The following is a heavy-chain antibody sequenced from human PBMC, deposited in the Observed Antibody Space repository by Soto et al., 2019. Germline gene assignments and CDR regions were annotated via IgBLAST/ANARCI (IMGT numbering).Heavy chain of an antibody. Sequence: PSETLSLTCTVSGGSISSYYWNWIRQPPGKGLEWIGYIYYSGSTNYNPSLKSRVTISVDTSKNQFSLKLSSVTAADTAVYYCARRYGAAADFWGQGILVTSPQ. CDR3: ARRYGAAADF. V-gene: IGHV4-59*08. CDR2: IYYSGST. J-gene: IGHJ4*02. D-gene: IGHD6-13*01. CDR1: GGSISSYY.